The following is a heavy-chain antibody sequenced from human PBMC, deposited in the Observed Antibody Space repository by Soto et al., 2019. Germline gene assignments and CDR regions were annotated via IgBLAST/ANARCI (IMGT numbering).Heavy chain of an antibody. CDR2: ISGSGSTI. D-gene: IGHD3-10*01. CDR3: ARGVSLWFGSQFDD. V-gene: IGHV3-11*01. Sequence: QVQLVESGGGLVKPGGSLRLSCAASGFTFSDYYMSWIRQAPGKGLEWLSYISGSGSTIYYADSVKGRFTISRDNAKDSLYLQMSSLRAVDTAVYSCARGVSLWFGSQFDDWGQGTLVTVSS. CDR1: GFTFSDYY. J-gene: IGHJ4*02.